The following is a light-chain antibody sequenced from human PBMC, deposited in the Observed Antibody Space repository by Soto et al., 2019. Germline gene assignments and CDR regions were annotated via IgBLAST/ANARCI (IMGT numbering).Light chain of an antibody. J-gene: IGLJ3*02. Sequence: QSALTQPRSVSGSPGQSVTISCTGTGSDVGGYNYVSWYQQYPGKAPKLMIYDVSKWPSGVPDRFSGSKSGNTASLTISGLQAEDEADYYCYSYAGSLTWVFGGGTKLTVL. V-gene: IGLV2-11*01. CDR2: DVS. CDR3: YSYAGSLTWV. CDR1: GSDVGGYNY.